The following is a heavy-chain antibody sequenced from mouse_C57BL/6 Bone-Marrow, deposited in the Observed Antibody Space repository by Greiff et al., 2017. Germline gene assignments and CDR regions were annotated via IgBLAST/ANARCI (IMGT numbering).Heavy chain of an antibody. CDR2: IYPENGDT. J-gene: IGHJ4*01. CDR3: TGDDIYYDGSSYPYYARDY. CDR1: GFNIKDDY. V-gene: IGHV14-4*01. Sequence: VQLQQSGAELVRPGASVKLSCTASGFNIKDDYMHWVKQRPEQGLEWIGWIYPENGDTAYASKFQGKATITADTSSNTAYLQRSSLTSEDTAVYYCTGDDIYYDGSSYPYYARDYWGQGTSVTVSS. D-gene: IGHD1-1*01.